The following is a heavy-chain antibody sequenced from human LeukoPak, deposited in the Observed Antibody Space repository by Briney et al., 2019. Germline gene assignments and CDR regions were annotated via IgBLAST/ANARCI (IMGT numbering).Heavy chain of an antibody. J-gene: IGHJ4*02. CDR1: GGSISSSGYC. Sequence: SETLSLTCTVSGGSISSSGYCWSWIRQPPGKGLEWIGTIYYSGSAYYNPSLKTQVTISVDTSKNQFSLKLSSVTAADTAVYFCARGSQVDDFWSGYRAPLDYWGQGTLVTVSS. CDR3: ARGSQVDDFWSGYRAPLDY. CDR2: IYYSGSA. D-gene: IGHD3-3*01. V-gene: IGHV4-39*01.